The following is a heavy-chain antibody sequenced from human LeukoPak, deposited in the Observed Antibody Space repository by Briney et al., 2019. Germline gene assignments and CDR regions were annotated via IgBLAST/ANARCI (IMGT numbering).Heavy chain of an antibody. J-gene: IGHJ4*02. Sequence: ASVKASCKAFGYTFTSYYMHWVRQAPGQGLEWMGIINPSGGSTSYAQKFQGRVTMTRDMSTSTVYMELSSLRSEDTAVYYCARDPYDGGYFDYWGQGTLVTVSS. D-gene: IGHD3-16*01. CDR3: ARDPYDGGYFDY. V-gene: IGHV1-46*01. CDR1: GYTFTSYY. CDR2: INPSGGST.